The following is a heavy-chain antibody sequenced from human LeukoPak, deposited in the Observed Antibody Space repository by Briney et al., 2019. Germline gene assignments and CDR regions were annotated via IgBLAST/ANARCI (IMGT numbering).Heavy chain of an antibody. Sequence: PGGSLRLSCAASGFTFSSYGMCWVRQAPGKGLEWAAFIRYDGSNKYYADSVKGRFTISRDNSKNTLYLQMNSLRAEDTAVYYCAKAFIAAAGFGYYYMDVWGKGTTVTVSS. D-gene: IGHD6-13*01. V-gene: IGHV3-30*02. CDR3: AKAFIAAAGFGYYYMDV. CDR1: GFTFSSYG. J-gene: IGHJ6*03. CDR2: IRYDGSNK.